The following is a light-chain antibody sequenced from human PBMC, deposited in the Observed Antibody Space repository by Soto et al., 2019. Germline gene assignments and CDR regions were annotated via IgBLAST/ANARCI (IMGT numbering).Light chain of an antibody. CDR2: EGT. Sequence: QSALTPPASVSGSPGQSITISCTGTSSDVGSYNFVSWFQQHPGKVPKLIIYEGTERPSGVSNRFSASKSGNTASLTISGLQPEDEADYYCCSYAGPSTIFGGGTKLTVL. V-gene: IGLV2-23*01. CDR3: CSYAGPSTI. CDR1: SSDVGSYNF. J-gene: IGLJ2*01.